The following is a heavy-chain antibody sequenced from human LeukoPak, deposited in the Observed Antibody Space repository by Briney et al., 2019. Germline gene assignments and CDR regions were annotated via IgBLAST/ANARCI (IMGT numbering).Heavy chain of an antibody. Sequence: SETLSLTCTVAGCSISSYYWSWIRQPAGKGLEWIGRIYTSGSTNYNPSLKSRVTMSVDTSKNQFSLKLSSVTAADTAVYYCARDRPGYCSSTSCYAILYWGQGALVTVSS. CDR3: ARDRPGYCSSTSCYAILY. CDR1: GCSISSYY. CDR2: IYTSGST. J-gene: IGHJ4*02. V-gene: IGHV4-4*07. D-gene: IGHD2-2*01.